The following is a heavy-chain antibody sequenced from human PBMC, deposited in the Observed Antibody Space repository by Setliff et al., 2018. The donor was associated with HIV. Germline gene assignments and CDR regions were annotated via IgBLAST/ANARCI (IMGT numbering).Heavy chain of an antibody. Sequence: ASVMVSCKASGYIFTSYAISWVRQAPGQGLEWMGWISAYNGNTNYAQKFQGRVTMTTDIATSTAYMELRSLRSDDTAVYYCARGAVSYYFDYWGQGTLVTVSS. CDR1: GYIFTSYA. J-gene: IGHJ4*02. V-gene: IGHV1-18*01. CDR2: ISAYNGNT. CDR3: ARGAVSYYFDY. D-gene: IGHD3-16*01.